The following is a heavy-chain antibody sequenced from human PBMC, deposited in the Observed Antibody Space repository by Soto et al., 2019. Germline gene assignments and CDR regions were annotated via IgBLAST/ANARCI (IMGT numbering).Heavy chain of an antibody. Sequence: ASVKVSCKASGYTFTSYGISWVRQAPGQGLEWMGWISAYNGNTNYAQKLQGRVTMTTDTSTSTAYMELRSLRSDDTAVYYCARDRSGDFWSGYGNDYWGQGTLVNGSS. CDR1: GYTFTSYG. CDR3: ARDRSGDFWSGYGNDY. V-gene: IGHV1-18*01. D-gene: IGHD3-3*01. CDR2: ISAYNGNT. J-gene: IGHJ4*02.